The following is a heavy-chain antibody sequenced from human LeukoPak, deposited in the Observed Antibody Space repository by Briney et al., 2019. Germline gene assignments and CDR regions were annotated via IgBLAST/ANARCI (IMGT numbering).Heavy chain of an antibody. CDR3: ARAGDCSSISCYKGLDLDY. Sequence: SETLSLTCTVSGGSISSGGYYWSWIRQHPGKGLEWIGYIYYSGSTYYNPSLKSRVTISVDTSKNQFSLKLSSVTAADTAVYYCARAGDCSSISCYKGLDLDYWGQGTLVTVSS. D-gene: IGHD2-2*02. V-gene: IGHV4-31*03. CDR1: GGSISSGGYY. CDR2: IYYSGST. J-gene: IGHJ4*02.